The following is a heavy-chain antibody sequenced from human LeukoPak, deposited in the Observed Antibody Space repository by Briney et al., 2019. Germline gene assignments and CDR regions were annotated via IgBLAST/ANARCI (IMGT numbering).Heavy chain of an antibody. CDR1: GFTFSSYG. CDR2: IRYDGSNK. V-gene: IGHV3-30*02. J-gene: IGHJ4*02. CDR3: AKGTAFDY. D-gene: IGHD1-14*01. Sequence: GGSLRLSCAASGFTFSSYGMHWVRQAPGKGLEWVAFIRYDGSNKYYADSVMGRFTVSRDNSKNTLYLQMSSLRAGDTAVYYCAKGTAFDYWGQGTLVTVSS.